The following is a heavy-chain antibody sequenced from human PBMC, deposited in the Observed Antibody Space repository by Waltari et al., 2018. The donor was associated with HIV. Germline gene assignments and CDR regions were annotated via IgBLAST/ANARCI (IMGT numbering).Heavy chain of an antibody. CDR3: ARAQRYSSGWYYFDY. Sequence: QVQLQQWGAGLLKPSETLSLTCAVYGGSFSGYYWSWIRQPPGKGLEWIGEINHSGSTNYNPSLKSRVTISVDTSKNQFSLKLSSVTAADTAVYYCARAQRYSSGWYYFDYWGQGTLVTVSS. CDR1: GGSFSGYY. D-gene: IGHD6-19*01. V-gene: IGHV4-34*01. J-gene: IGHJ4*02. CDR2: INHSGST.